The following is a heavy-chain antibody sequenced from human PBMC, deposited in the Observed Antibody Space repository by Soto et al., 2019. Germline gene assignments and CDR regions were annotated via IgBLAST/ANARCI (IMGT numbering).Heavy chain of an antibody. CDR2: IVPLFATV. V-gene: IGHV1-69*01. J-gene: IGHJ3*02. D-gene: IGHD3-10*01. Sequence: QVHLVQSGAEVRVPGSSVKVSCRASEGTFGSSAISWLRQAPGQGLEWMGGIVPLFATVKYTQKFQERVTITTDASSSTAYMELSSLKSEDPAVYYCARGYYYGPGGDQDVDPFDMWGQGTVVSVIS. CDR1: EGTFGSSA. CDR3: ARGYYYGPGGDQDVDPFDM.